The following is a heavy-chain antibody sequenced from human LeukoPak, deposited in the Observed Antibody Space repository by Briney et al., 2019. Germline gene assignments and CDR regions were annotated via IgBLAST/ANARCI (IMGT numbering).Heavy chain of an antibody. CDR3: AKDRHPSGDYFPIDY. D-gene: IGHD6-19*01. CDR2: IRYDGSNE. CDR1: GFTFSSYG. Sequence: PGGSLRLSCAASGFTFSSYGMDWVSQAPGKGLKWVAFIRYDGSNEYYADSVRGRFTISRDNSKNTLFLQMNSLRPEDTAVYFCAKDRHPSGDYFPIDYWGQGALVTVSS. V-gene: IGHV3-30*02. J-gene: IGHJ4*02.